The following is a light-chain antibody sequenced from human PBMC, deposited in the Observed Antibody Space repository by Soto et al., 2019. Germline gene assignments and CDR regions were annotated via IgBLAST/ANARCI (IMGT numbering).Light chain of an antibody. J-gene: IGKJ1*01. CDR3: QQYYTTPVT. V-gene: IGKV4-1*01. CDR2: WAS. CDR1: QSVLYSSNNKNY. Sequence: DIVMTQSPDSLAVSLGERATFSCQSSQSVLYSSNNKNYLAWYQQKPGQPPKLLIYWASTRESGVPDRFSGSGSGTDFTLTVSSLQAEDVAVYYCQQYYTTPVTFGQGTKVDIK.